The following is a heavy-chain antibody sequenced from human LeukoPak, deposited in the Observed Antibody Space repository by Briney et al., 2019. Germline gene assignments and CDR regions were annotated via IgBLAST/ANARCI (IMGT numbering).Heavy chain of an antibody. J-gene: IGHJ4*02. Sequence: ASVKVSCKASGYTFTGYYMHWVRQAPGQGLEWMGWINPNSGGTNYAQKFQGRVTMTRDTSISTAYMELSRLRSDDTAVYYCARDLTAYSSSWCFDYWGQGTLVTVSS. V-gene: IGHV1-2*02. CDR1: GYTFTGYY. CDR2: INPNSGGT. D-gene: IGHD6-13*01. CDR3: ARDLTAYSSSWCFDY.